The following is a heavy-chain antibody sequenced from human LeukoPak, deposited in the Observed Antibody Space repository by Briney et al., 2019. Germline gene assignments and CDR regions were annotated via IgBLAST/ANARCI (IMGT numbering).Heavy chain of an antibody. CDR2: INHSGST. Sequence: SETLSLTCAVCGGSFSGYYWSWIRQPPGKGLEWIGEINHSGSTNYNPSLKSRVTISVDTSKNQFSLKLSSVTAADTAVYYCVRGTIVGARFDYWGQGTLVTVSS. J-gene: IGHJ4*02. CDR3: VRGTIVGARFDY. CDR1: GGSFSGYY. D-gene: IGHD1-26*01. V-gene: IGHV4-34*01.